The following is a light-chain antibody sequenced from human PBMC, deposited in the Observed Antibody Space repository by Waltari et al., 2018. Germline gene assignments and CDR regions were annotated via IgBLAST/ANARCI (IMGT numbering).Light chain of an antibody. CDR2: DAS. Sequence: EVVMTQSPATLSVSPGERATLSCRASQRVNGDLAWYQQRPGQAPRLLIHDASTRATGIPVRLSGSGSGTEFTLTISSLQSEDSAIYCCQQYNNWPPTFGGGTKVEIK. CDR3: QQYNNWPPT. V-gene: IGKV3-15*01. J-gene: IGKJ4*01. CDR1: QRVNGD.